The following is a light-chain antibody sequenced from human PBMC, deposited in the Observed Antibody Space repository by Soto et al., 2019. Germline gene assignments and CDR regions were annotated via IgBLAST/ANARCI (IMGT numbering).Light chain of an antibody. CDR1: QSISSNY. CDR3: QQYSSSPPEFT. J-gene: IGKJ3*01. V-gene: IGKV3-20*01. CDR2: GAS. Sequence: EIVLTQSPGTLSLSPGERATLSCRASQSISSNYLAWYQQRPGQAPRLLIFGASYRVTGIPDRFSGSGSGTDFTLTISRLEPEDFAVYYCQQYSSSPPEFTFGPGTRVDSK.